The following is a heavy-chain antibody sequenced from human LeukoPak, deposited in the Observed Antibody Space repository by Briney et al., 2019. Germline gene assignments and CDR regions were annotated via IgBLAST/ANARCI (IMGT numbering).Heavy chain of an antibody. CDR1: GGSFSGYY. Sequence: SETLSLTCAVYGGSFSGYYWSWIRQPPGKWLEWIGEINHSGSTNYNPSLKSRVTISVDTSKNQFSLKLSSVTAADTAVYYCARAAWLHYFDYWGQGTLVTVSS. V-gene: IGHV4-34*01. CDR3: ARAAWLHYFDY. CDR2: INHSGST. D-gene: IGHD6-19*01. J-gene: IGHJ4*02.